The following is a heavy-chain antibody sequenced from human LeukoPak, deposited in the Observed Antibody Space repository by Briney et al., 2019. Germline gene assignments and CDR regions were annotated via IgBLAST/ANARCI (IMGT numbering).Heavy chain of an antibody. J-gene: IGHJ4*02. CDR3: AKDQYCTSTSCYVGY. Sequence: GGSLRLSCAASGFTFSNYAMSWVRQAPGKGLEWVSGINVSGGSTFYADSVRGRFTISRDNSKNTLYLQMNSLRAEDTAVYYCAKDQYCTSTSCYVGYWGQGTLVAVSS. V-gene: IGHV3-23*01. D-gene: IGHD2-2*01. CDR1: GFTFSNYA. CDR2: INVSGGST.